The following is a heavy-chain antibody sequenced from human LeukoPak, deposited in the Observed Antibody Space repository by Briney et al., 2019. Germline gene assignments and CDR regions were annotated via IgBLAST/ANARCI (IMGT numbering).Heavy chain of an antibody. CDR1: GGSISSSSYY. V-gene: IGHV4-39*07. CDR2: IYYSGST. J-gene: IGHJ4*02. CDR3: ARQTGYYYDSSGYLTLPDYFDY. D-gene: IGHD3-22*01. Sequence: PSQTLSLTCTVSGGSISSSSYYWGWIRQPPGKGLEWIGGIYYSGSTYYNPSLKSRVTISVDTSKNQFSLKLSSVTAADTAVYYCARQTGYYYDSSGYLTLPDYFDYWGQGTLVTVSS.